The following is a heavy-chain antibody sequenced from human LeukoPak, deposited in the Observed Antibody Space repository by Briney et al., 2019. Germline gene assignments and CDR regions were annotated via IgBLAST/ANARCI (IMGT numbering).Heavy chain of an antibody. CDR2: IYYSGST. D-gene: IGHD5-18*01. CDR1: GVSLSSYY. V-gene: IGHV4-59*08. Sequence: SQTLSLTCTVSGVSLSSYYWSWSRQPPGKGLEWMGYIYYSGSTNYNPSLTSRGPISVDTSKNQFSLKLSSVTAADTAVYYCASVTPYYDGMDVWGQGTPVTVSS. CDR3: ASVTPYYDGMDV. J-gene: IGHJ6*02.